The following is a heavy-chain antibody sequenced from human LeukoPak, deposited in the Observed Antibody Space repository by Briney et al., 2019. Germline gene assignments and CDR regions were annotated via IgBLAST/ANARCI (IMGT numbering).Heavy chain of an antibody. CDR2: IKPDGTDT. Sequence: GGSLRLSCAASGFTFSSYWMSWVRQSPGKGLEWVANIKPDGTDTYYVGSVKGRFTISRDNSKNMLYLQMNSLRAEDTAVYYCVKESRGGDGYNWGYWGQGTLVTVSS. D-gene: IGHD5-24*01. V-gene: IGHV3-7*01. CDR3: VKESRGGDGYNWGY. CDR1: GFTFSSYW. J-gene: IGHJ4*02.